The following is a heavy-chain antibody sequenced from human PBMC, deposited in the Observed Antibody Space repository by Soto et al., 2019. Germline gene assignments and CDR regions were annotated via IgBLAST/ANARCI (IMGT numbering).Heavy chain of an antibody. V-gene: IGHV4-30-2*01. CDR3: DTAVFDSNLSCFER. D-gene: IGHD4-4*01. Sequence: PSETLSLTCAVSGGSISSGGYSWSWIRQPPGKGLEWIGYIYHSGSTYYNPSLKSRVTISVDRSKNQFSLKLRSVKAAATAVSYCDTAVFDSNLSCFERWGQGTLVTVSS. J-gene: IGHJ5*02. CDR1: GGSISSGGYS. CDR2: IYHSGST.